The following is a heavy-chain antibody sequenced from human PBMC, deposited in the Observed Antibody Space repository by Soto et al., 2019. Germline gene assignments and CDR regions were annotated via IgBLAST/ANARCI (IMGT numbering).Heavy chain of an antibody. Sequence: QVQLVESGGGVVQPGRSLRLSCAASGFTFSTYGMHCVRQAPGKGLEWVAVISYDGTNKYYADSVKGRFTISRDNSKNTLYLQTNSLRAEDTAVYSCAKERYSSRSPDFDYWGQGTLVTVSS. CDR3: AKERYSSRSPDFDY. V-gene: IGHV3-30*18. J-gene: IGHJ4*02. D-gene: IGHD6-13*01. CDR2: ISYDGTNK. CDR1: GFTFSTYG.